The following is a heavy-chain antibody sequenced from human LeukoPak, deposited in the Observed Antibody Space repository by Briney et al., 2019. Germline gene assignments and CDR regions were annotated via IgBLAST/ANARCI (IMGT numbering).Heavy chain of an antibody. D-gene: IGHD3-10*01. CDR1: GFTFSNYW. J-gene: IGHJ4*02. Sequence: GGSLRLPCAASGFTFSNYWMSWVRQAPGKGLEWVANIREDGSEKYYVDSVKGQFTISRDNAKNSLFLQMDSLRAEDTAVYYCARDLAGHYYGSGSSFDYWGQGTLVTVS. V-gene: IGHV3-7*01. CDR3: ARDLAGHYYGSGSSFDY. CDR2: IREDGSEK.